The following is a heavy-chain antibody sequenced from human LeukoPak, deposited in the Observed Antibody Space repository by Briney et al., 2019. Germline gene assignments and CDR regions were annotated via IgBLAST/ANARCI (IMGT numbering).Heavy chain of an antibody. CDR2: ISAYNGNT. J-gene: IGHJ4*02. V-gene: IGHV1-18*01. CDR1: GYTLITYE. Sequence: GASVKVSCKASGYTLITYEISWVRQAPGQEVEWMGWISAYNGNTIYAQKFQGRVTMTTDTSTSTAYMELRSLRSDDTAFYYCARNRYYYGSGSYFFDYWGQGTLVTVSS. CDR3: ARNRYYYGSGSYFFDY. D-gene: IGHD3-10*01.